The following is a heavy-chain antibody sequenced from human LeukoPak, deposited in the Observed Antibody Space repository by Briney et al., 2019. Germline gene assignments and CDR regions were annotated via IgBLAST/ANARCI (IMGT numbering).Heavy chain of an antibody. D-gene: IGHD3-10*01. V-gene: IGHV1-24*01. Sequence: ASVKVSCKIFGYTLTELSRHWVRQAPGKGLEWMGGFDPEDGETIYAQKFQGRVTMTEDTSTDTAYMELSSLRSEDTAVYYCATAMVRGGNWFDPWGQGTLVTVSS. CDR3: ATAMVRGGNWFDP. CDR1: GYTLTELS. J-gene: IGHJ5*02. CDR2: FDPEDGET.